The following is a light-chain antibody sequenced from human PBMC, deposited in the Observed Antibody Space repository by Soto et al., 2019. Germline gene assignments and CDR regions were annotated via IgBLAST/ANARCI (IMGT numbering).Light chain of an antibody. Sequence: QSALTQPASVSGSPGQSITFSCTGTSSDVGGYNYVSWYQQHPGKAPKLMIYDVSIRPSGVSNRFSGSKSGNTSSLTISGLQAEDEADYYCSSYTSSSTLDVFGTGTKVTVL. CDR1: SSDVGGYNY. CDR3: SSYTSSSTLDV. J-gene: IGLJ1*01. V-gene: IGLV2-14*01. CDR2: DVS.